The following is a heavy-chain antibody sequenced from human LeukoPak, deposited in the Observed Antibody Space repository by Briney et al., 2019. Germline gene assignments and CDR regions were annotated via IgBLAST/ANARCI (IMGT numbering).Heavy chain of an antibody. Sequence: PGGPLRLSCAASGFTFSDYYMSWIRQAPGKGLEWVSYISSSGSTIYYPDSVKGRFTISRDNAKNSLYLQMNSLRAEDTAVYYCARRRSPSSSWSEDAFDIWGQGTMVTVSS. D-gene: IGHD6-13*01. CDR3: ARRRSPSSSWSEDAFDI. J-gene: IGHJ3*02. CDR1: GFTFSDYY. V-gene: IGHV3-11*01. CDR2: ISSSGSTI.